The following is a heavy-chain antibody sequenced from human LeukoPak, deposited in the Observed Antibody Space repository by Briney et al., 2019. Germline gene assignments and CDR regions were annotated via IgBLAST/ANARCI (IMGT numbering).Heavy chain of an antibody. CDR3: AKCMSGTGVCLNFDS. CDR2: ISGSDSGT. J-gene: IGHJ4*02. D-gene: IGHD2-8*02. V-gene: IGHV3-23*01. CDR1: GFTFSTYA. Sequence: GGSLRLSCEASGFTFSTYAMSWVRQPPGKGLQWVSGISGSDSGTYYTDSVKGRFTISRDNSKNTVYLEIDNLRAEDTAVYYCAKCMSGTGVCLNFDSWSQGILVTVSS.